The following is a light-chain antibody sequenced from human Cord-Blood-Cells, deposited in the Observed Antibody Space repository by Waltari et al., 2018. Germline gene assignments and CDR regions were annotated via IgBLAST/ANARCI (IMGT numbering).Light chain of an antibody. J-gene: IGLJ1*01. CDR2: DVS. V-gene: IGLV2-14*01. CDR3: SSYTSSSIFYV. Sequence: QSALPQPASVSGSPGQSLPISCTGTSSDVGGYNSVPWYQQHPGKAPKLMIYDVSNRPSGVSNRFSGSKSGNTASLTISGLQAEDEADYYCSSYTSSSIFYVFGTGTKVTVL. CDR1: SSDVGGYNS.